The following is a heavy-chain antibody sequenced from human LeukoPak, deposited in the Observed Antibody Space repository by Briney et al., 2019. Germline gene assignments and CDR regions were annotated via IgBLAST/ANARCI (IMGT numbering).Heavy chain of an antibody. CDR3: ARVAVRYFDWLGENDY. J-gene: IGHJ4*02. V-gene: IGHV1-2*02. Sequence: GASVKVSCKVSGYTLTELSMHWVRQAPGQGLEWMGWINPNSGGTNYAQKFQGRVTMTRDTSISTAYMELSRLRSDDTAVYYCARVAVRYFDWLGENDYWGQGTLVTVSS. D-gene: IGHD3-9*01. CDR1: GYTLTELS. CDR2: INPNSGGT.